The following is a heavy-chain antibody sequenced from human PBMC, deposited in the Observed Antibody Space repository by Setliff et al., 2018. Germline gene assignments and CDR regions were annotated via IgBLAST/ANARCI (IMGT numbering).Heavy chain of an antibody. D-gene: IGHD3-10*01. Sequence: PGGSLRLSCAASGFTFSSYAMSWVRQAPGKGLEWVSSISSSSIYIYYADSVKGRFTISRDNAKNSLYLQMNSLRAADTAVYYCASGIWFGGSDYYMDVWGKGTTVTVSS. CDR1: GFTFSSYA. J-gene: IGHJ6*03. V-gene: IGHV3-21*01. CDR3: ASGIWFGGSDYYMDV. CDR2: ISSSSIYI.